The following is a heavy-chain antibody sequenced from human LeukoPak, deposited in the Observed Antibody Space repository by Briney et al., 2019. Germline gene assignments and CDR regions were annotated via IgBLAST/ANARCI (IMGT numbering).Heavy chain of an antibody. D-gene: IGHD2-15*01. CDR1: GFTFSSYS. CDR2: ISSSSSTI. CDR3: ATARVASGY. Sequence: PGGSLRLSCAASGFTFSSYSMNWVRQAPGKGLEWVSYISSSSSTIYYADSVKGRFTISRDNAKNPLYLQMNSLRAEDTAVYYCATARVASGYWGQGTLVTVSS. V-gene: IGHV3-48*01. J-gene: IGHJ4*02.